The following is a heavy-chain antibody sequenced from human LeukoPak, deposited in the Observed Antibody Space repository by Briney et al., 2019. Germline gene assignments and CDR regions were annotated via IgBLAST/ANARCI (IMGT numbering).Heavy chain of an antibody. J-gene: IGHJ4*02. V-gene: IGHV3-53*01. CDR1: GFTVSSNY. CDR2: IYRGGST. CDR3: ARAVDLYYYDSSGYLVWYY. Sequence: GGSLRLSCAASGFTVSSNYMSWVRQAPGKGLEWVSVIYRGGSTYYADSVKGRFTISRDNSKNTLYLQMNSLRAEDTAVYYCARAVDLYYYDSSGYLVWYYWGQGTLVTVSS. D-gene: IGHD3-22*01.